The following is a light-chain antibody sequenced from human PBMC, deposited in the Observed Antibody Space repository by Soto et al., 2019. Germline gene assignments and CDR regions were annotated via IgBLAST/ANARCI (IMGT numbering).Light chain of an antibody. V-gene: IGLV2-11*01. CDR1: SSDVGGSNY. CDR3: CSYAGSSLWV. J-gene: IGLJ3*02. CDR2: DVT. Sequence: QSALTQPRSVSGSPGQAVTISCTGTSSDVGGSNYVSWYQQHPGKAPKLVIYDVTRRPSGVPDRFSGSKSGNTASLTISGLQAEDEADYYCCSYAGSSLWVFGGGTKPTVL.